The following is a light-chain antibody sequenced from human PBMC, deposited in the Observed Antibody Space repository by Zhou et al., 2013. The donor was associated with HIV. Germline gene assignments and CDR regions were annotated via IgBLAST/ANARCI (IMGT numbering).Light chain of an antibody. CDR3: QQTNSGPFT. CDR1: QGISNW. CDR2: SAS. V-gene: IGKV1-12*02. Sequence: DIQMTQSPSSVSASVGDRVTITCRASQGISNWLAWYQQKSGKAPELLVYSASTLKSGVPSRFSGSGSGKDFTLTISSLQPEDFATYFCQQTNSGPFTFGGGTRVDVK. J-gene: IGKJ4*01.